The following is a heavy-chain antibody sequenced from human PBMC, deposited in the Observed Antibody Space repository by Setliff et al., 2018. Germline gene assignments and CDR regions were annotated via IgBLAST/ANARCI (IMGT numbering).Heavy chain of an antibody. D-gene: IGHD1-1*01. V-gene: IGHV4-39*07. Sequence: PSETLPLTCTVSGGSISSSSHYWGWIRQPPGKGLEWIGSIYYTGSTYYNPSLESRVTMSVDTSKRQFSLKLGSATAADTAVYYCARDMGQPYYFESWGLGTLVTVSS. CDR2: IYYTGST. J-gene: IGHJ4*02. CDR3: ARDMGQPYYFES. CDR1: GGSISSSSHY.